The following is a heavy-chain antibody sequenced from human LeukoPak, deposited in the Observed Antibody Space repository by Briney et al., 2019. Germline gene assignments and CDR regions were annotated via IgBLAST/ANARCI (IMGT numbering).Heavy chain of an antibody. CDR1: GYSFTTYW. J-gene: IGHJ4*02. D-gene: IGHD3-3*01. Sequence: GESLKISCEGSGYSFTTYWIGWVRQMPGKGLERMGVIYPGDSDTRYGPSFQGQVTISADKSINTAYLQWSSLKASDTAMYYCARRFNNYDFWTRWGQGTLVTV. V-gene: IGHV5-51*01. CDR3: ARRFNNYDFWTR. CDR2: IYPGDSDT.